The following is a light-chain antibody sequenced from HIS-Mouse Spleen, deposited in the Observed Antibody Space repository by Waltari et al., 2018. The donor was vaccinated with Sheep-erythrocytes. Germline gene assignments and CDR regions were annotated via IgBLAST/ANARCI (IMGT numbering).Light chain of an antibody. Sequence: QSALTQPRSVSGSPGQSVTISCTGTSSDVGGYNNVSWYQQHPGKAPKLMIYDVSKLPSGVPDRFSGSKSGNTASLTISGLQAEDEADYYCCSYAGSYNHVFATGTKVTVL. J-gene: IGLJ1*01. CDR2: DVS. CDR1: SSDVGGYNN. CDR3: CSYAGSYNHV. V-gene: IGLV2-11*01.